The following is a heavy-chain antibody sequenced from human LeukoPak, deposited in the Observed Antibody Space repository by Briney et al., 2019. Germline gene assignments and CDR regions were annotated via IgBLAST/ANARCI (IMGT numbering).Heavy chain of an antibody. CDR2: IYYSGST. D-gene: IGHD1/OR15-1a*01. J-gene: IGHJ3*01. CDR1: GGSISSYY. Sequence: SETLSLTCTVSGGSISSYYLSSIRQPPGTGLEWIEYIYYSGSTNYNPSLKSRVTISVDTSKNQFSLKLSSVTAADTDVYYCASSLSPDKQWLWGQGTMVTVSS. CDR3: ASSLSPDKQWL. V-gene: IGHV4-59*08.